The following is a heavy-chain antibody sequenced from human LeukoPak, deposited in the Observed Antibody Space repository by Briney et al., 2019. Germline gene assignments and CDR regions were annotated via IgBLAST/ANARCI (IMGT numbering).Heavy chain of an antibody. CDR3: ARAYSSGLYYDAFDI. D-gene: IGHD6-19*01. V-gene: IGHV1-69*13. CDR1: GGTFSSYA. Sequence: ASVKVSCKAPGGTFSSYAISWVRQAPGQGLEWMGGIIPIFGTANYAQKFQGRVTITADESTSTAYMELSSLRSEDTAVYYCARAYSSGLYYDAFDIWGQGTMVTVSS. CDR2: IIPIFGTA. J-gene: IGHJ3*02.